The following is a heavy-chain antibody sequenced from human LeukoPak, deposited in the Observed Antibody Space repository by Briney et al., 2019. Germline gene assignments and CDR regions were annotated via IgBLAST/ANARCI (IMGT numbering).Heavy chain of an antibody. D-gene: IGHD3-10*01. CDR3: ARGVTMVRGVYNWFDP. V-gene: IGHV6-1*01. Sequence: SQTLSLTCAISGDSVSSNSAAWNWIRQSPSRGLEWLGRTYYRSKWYNDYAVSVKSRITINPDTSKNQSSLQLNSVTPEDTAVYYCARGVTMVRGVYNWFDPWGQGTLVTVSS. CDR2: TYYRSKWYN. CDR1: GDSVSSNSAA. J-gene: IGHJ5*02.